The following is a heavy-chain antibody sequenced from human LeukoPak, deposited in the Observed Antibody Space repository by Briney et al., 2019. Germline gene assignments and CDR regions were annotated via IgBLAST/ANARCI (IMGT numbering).Heavy chain of an antibody. D-gene: IGHD2-21*02. CDR2: IYSGGST. CDR1: GFTFSNYA. Sequence: GGSLRLSCAASGFTFSNYAMNWVRQAPGKGLEWVSVIYSGGSTYYADSVKGRVTISRDNSKNTLYLQMNSLRAEDTAVYYCARAKGMVTVCDAFDTWGQGTMVTVSS. CDR3: ARAKGMVTVCDAFDT. V-gene: IGHV3-66*01. J-gene: IGHJ3*02.